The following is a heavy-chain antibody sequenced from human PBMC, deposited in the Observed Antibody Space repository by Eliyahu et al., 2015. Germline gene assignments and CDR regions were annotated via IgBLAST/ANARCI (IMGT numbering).Heavy chain of an antibody. CDR2: TSPNTGDT. Sequence: LVQSGAEVRNSGASVRVSCQGSGFTFVXYFIHWVRQVPGQGLXWXGWTSPNTGDTKYAQNFQGXVTVSSERYSRTAHMELTRLRSDDTAVYFCARSTAAFGKVFLATHGLDLWGRGTTVTVS. V-gene: IGHV1-2*02. J-gene: IGHJ6*02. CDR3: ARSTAAFGKVFLATHGLDL. D-gene: IGHD3-10*01. CDR1: GFTFVXYF.